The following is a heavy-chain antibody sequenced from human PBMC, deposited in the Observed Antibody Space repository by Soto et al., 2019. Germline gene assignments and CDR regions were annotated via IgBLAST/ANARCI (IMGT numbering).Heavy chain of an antibody. Sequence: PGGSLRLSCAASGFTFSRYWMHWVRQAPGKGLVWVSRINSDGSSTFSADSVKGRFTISRDNAKNTLYLQMNSLRAEDTAVYYYAREGVGYSYGNFDYWGQGTLVTVSS. CDR1: GFTFSRYW. CDR2: INSDGSST. D-gene: IGHD5-18*01. J-gene: IGHJ4*02. CDR3: AREGVGYSYGNFDY. V-gene: IGHV3-74*01.